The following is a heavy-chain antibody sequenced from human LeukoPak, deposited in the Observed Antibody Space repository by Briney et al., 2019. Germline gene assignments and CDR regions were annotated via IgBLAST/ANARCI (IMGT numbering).Heavy chain of an antibody. CDR2: IKQDGSEK. V-gene: IGHV3-7*01. D-gene: IGHD2-2*01. CDR1: GVTFSRYW. CDR3: ATSSWHDY. Sequence: GGSLRLSCAASGVTFSRYWMSWLRQAPGKGLEWVANIKQDGSEKNYVDSVKGRFTISRDNAKNSLYLQMNSLRGEDTAVYYCATSSWHDYWGQGALVTVSS. J-gene: IGHJ4*02.